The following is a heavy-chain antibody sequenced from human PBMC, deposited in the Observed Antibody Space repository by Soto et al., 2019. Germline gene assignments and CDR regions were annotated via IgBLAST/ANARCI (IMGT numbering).Heavy chain of an antibody. D-gene: IGHD3-10*01. V-gene: IGHV1-2*04. Sequence: ASVKVSCKASGYSFIGYYIHWVRQAPGEGLEWMGWINPNSGGTNNAQRFQGWVTMTRDRSISTAYMGLSRLKSNDTAVYYCARVGGGLASLGYYGMDVWGQGTTVTVSS. CDR2: INPNSGGT. CDR1: GYSFIGYY. J-gene: IGHJ6*02. CDR3: ARVGGGLASLGYYGMDV.